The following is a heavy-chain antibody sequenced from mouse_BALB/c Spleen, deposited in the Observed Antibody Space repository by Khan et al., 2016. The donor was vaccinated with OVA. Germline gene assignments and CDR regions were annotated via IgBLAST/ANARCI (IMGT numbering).Heavy chain of an antibody. J-gene: IGHJ3*01. D-gene: IGHD1-1*01. CDR2: VSTGGHYT. CDR3: ARLAYYYDSEGVAY. V-gene: IGHV5-6*01. CDR1: GFTFSTYG. Sequence: EVELVESGGDVVKPGGSLKLSCAASGFTFSTYGMSWVRQTPDKRLEWVATVSTGGHYTYYPDTVKGRFTISRDNAKNPLYLQMSRLKSEDTAMFYGARLAYYYDSEGVAYWGQGTLVTVSA.